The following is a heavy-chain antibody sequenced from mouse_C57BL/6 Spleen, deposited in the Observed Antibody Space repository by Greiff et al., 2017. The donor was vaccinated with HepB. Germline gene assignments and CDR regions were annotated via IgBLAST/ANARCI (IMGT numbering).Heavy chain of an antibody. D-gene: IGHD2-3*01. CDR3: ARRHDGYLDY. Sequence: QVQLQQSGAELVRPGTSVKVSCKASGYAFTNYLIEWVKQRPGQGLEWIGVINPGSGGTNYNEKFKGKATLTADKSSSTAYMQLSSLTSEDSAVYFCARRHDGYLDYWGQGTTLTVSS. CDR1: GYAFTNYL. CDR2: INPGSGGT. J-gene: IGHJ2*01. V-gene: IGHV1-54*01.